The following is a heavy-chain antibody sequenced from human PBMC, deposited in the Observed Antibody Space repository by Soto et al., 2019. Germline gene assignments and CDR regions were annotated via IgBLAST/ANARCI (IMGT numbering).Heavy chain of an antibody. CDR2: VNHSGEA. D-gene: IGHD3-3*01. V-gene: IGHV4-34*01. Sequence: SETLSLTCGVYGGSFRNYYWIWVRQPPGKGLEWIGEVNHSGEATYNPSLQSRITISLDTSNSQFSLRLTSVTAADTAMYFCARAERLTRPWFDTRGQGTNVTVSS. CDR3: ARAERLTRPWFDT. J-gene: IGHJ5*02. CDR1: GGSFRNYY.